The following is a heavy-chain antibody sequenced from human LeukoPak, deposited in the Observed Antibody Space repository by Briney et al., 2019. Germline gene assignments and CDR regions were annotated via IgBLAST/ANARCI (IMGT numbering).Heavy chain of an antibody. J-gene: IGHJ3*02. CDR1: GFTFSSYS. CDR3: ARDPPVSLSFQARDAFDI. V-gene: IGHV3-21*01. D-gene: IGHD2-8*01. Sequence: GGSLRLSCAASGFTFSSYSMNWVRQAPGKGLEWVSSISSSSSYIYYADSVKGRFTISRDNAKNSLYLQMNSLRAEDTAVYYCARDPPVSLSFQARDAFDIWGQGTMVTVSS. CDR2: ISSSSSYI.